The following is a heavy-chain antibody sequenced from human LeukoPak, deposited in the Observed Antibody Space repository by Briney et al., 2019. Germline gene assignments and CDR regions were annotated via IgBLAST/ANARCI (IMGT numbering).Heavy chain of an antibody. CDR3: ARDKFDYYGSGGLDY. J-gene: IGHJ4*02. CDR1: GGSISSSAW. V-gene: IGHV4-4*02. D-gene: IGHD3-10*01. Sequence: PSGTLSLTCAVSGGSISSSAWWTWVRQSPKGLEWIGEINDRGTINYNPSLQRRVSISVDTSKNQFSLKLSSVTAADTAVYYCARDKFDYYGSGGLDYWGQGTLVTVSS. CDR2: INDRGTI.